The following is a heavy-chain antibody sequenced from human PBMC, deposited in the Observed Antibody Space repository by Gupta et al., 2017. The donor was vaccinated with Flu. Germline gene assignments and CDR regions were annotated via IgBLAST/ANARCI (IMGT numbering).Heavy chain of an antibody. J-gene: IGHJ4*02. CDR2: ITPILGIA. Sequence: QVQLVHSGAEVKKPGSSVKVSCKASGGTFSSYTISWVRQAPGQGLEWMGRITPILGIANYAQKFQGRVTITADKSTSTAYMELSSLRSEDTAVYYCARDRVGGSGSYRFDYWGQGTLVTVSS. V-gene: IGHV1-69*04. CDR1: GGTFSSYT. D-gene: IGHD3-10*01. CDR3: ARDRVGGSGSYRFDY.